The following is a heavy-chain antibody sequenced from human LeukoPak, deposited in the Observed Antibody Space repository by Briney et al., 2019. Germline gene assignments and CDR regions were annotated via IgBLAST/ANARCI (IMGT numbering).Heavy chain of an antibody. D-gene: IGHD6-19*01. J-gene: IGHJ3*02. CDR1: GFTFSSYW. CDR2: INSDGSST. CDR3: ARGGSSGDDAFDI. Sequence: PGGSLRPSCAASGFTFSSYWMHWVRQAPGKGLVWVSRINSDGSSTSYADSVKGRFTISRDNAKNTLYLQMNSLRAEDTAVYYCARGGSSGDDAFDIWGQGTMVTVSS. V-gene: IGHV3-74*01.